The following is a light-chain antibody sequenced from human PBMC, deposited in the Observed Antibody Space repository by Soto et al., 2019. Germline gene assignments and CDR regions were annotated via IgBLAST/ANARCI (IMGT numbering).Light chain of an antibody. CDR1: QSITGW. Sequence: SEMSNTPTTMSASVGDRVTITCRASQSITGWLAWFQQKPGKAPKLLISKASSLQSGVPSRFSGSGSGTDFTLTISSLQPDDFATYYCQQYYAYSLYTFGEGTKVDI. V-gene: IGKV1-5*03. CDR2: KAS. J-gene: IGKJ4*02. CDR3: QQYYAYSLYT.